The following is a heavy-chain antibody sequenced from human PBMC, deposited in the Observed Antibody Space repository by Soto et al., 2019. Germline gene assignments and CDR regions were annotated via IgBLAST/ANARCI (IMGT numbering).Heavy chain of an antibody. V-gene: IGHV3-15*01. Sequence: GGSLRLSCAASGFTFSNGWMSWVRQAPGKGREWVGRIKSKTDRRPPDSAAPVKGKFTISRDASKTTLYLQINRLKTEQTALYYSTPGGITMILPAHPAFDIWGPGTMVTVSS. CDR2: IKSKTDRRPP. CDR1: GFTFSNGW. J-gene: IGHJ3*02. D-gene: IGHD3-22*01. CDR3: TPGGITMILPAHPAFDI.